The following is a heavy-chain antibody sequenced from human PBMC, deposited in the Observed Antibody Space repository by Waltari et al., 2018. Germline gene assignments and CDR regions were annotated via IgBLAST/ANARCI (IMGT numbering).Heavy chain of an antibody. J-gene: IGHJ4*02. CDR2: MNPNSGNT. D-gene: IGHD5-12*01. V-gene: IGHV1-8*03. Sequence: NWVRQATGQGLEWMGWMNPNSGNTGDAQKFQGRVTITRNTSISTAYMELSSLRSEDTAMYYCARGLGGYEYWGQGTLVTVSS. CDR3: ARGLGGYEY.